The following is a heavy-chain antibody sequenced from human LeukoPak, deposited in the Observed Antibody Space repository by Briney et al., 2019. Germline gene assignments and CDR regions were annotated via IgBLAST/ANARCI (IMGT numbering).Heavy chain of an antibody. CDR3: ARVVAGDCSSTSCYNGAFDI. D-gene: IGHD2-2*02. CDR1: GYTFTSYD. Sequence: ASVKVSCKASGYTFTSYDINWVRQATGQGLEWMGWMNPNSGNTGYAQKFQGRVTMTRNTSISTAYMELSSLRSEDTAVYYCARVVAGDCSSTSCYNGAFDIWGQGTMVTVSS. CDR2: MNPNSGNT. J-gene: IGHJ3*02. V-gene: IGHV1-8*01.